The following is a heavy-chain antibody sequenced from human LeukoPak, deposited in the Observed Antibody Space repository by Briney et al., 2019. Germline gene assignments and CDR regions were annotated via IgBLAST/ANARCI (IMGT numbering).Heavy chain of an antibody. CDR2: INPNSGGT. CDR3: ARGAAAGRPSYYYYGMDV. Sequence: ASVKVSCKASGYTFTGSYMHWVRQAPGQGLEWMGWINPNSGGTNYAQKFQGRVTMTRDTSISTAYMELSRLRSDDTAVYYCARGAAAGRPSYYYYGMDVWGQGTTVTVSS. J-gene: IGHJ6*02. V-gene: IGHV1-2*02. D-gene: IGHD6-13*01. CDR1: GYTFTGSY.